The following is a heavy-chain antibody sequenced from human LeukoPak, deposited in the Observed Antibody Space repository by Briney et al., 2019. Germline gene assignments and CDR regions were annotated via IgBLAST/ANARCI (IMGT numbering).Heavy chain of an antibody. Sequence: GWSLRLSCAASGFTFSSYEINWVRQAPGKGLEWVSYISSSGSTTYYADSVKGRFTISRDNVKNSLYLQMNSLRAEDTAVYYCARGALPLNYYYYYMDVWGKGTTVTVSS. V-gene: IGHV3-48*03. CDR3: ARGALPLNYYYYYMDV. CDR2: ISSSGSTT. CDR1: GFTFSSYE. J-gene: IGHJ6*03.